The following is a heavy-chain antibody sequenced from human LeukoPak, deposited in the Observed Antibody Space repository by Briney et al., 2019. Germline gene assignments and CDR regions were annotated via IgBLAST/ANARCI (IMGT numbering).Heavy chain of an antibody. CDR3: AKVQTSDYDFWSGYYGWDY. CDR2: ISGSGGST. Sequence: GGSLRLSCAASGFTFGSYAMSWVRQAPGKGLEWVSAISGSGGSTYYADSVKGRFTISRDNSKNTLYLQMNSLRAEDTAVYYCAKVQTSDYDFWSGYYGWDYWGQGTLVTVSS. D-gene: IGHD3-3*01. V-gene: IGHV3-23*01. J-gene: IGHJ4*02. CDR1: GFTFGSYA.